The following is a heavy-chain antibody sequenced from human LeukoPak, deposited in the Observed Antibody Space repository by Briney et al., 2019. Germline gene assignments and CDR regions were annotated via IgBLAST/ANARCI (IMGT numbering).Heavy chain of an antibody. CDR1: GGSISTYY. V-gene: IGHV4-59*01. D-gene: IGHD5-24*01. J-gene: IGHJ4*02. CDR2: IYYSGST. CDR3: ARERSDRGGYYYYFDY. Sequence: SETLSLTCTVSGGSISTYYWSWLRQPPGKGLEWIGYIYYSGSTNYNPSLKSRVTISVDTSKNHFSLKLSSVTAADTAVYYCARERSDRGGYYYYFDYWGQGTLVTVSS.